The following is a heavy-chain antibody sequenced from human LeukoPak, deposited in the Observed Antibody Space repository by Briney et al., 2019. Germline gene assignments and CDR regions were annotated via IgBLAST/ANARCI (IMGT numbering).Heavy chain of an antibody. CDR1: GGSFSGYY. Sequence: SETLSLTCAVYGGSFSGYYWSWIRQPPGKGLEWIGEINHSGSTNYNPSLKSRVTISVDTSKNQFSLKLSSVTAADTAVYYCARVVGFVAAIDAFDIWGQGTMVTVSS. CDR2: INHSGST. V-gene: IGHV4-34*01. D-gene: IGHD1-26*01. J-gene: IGHJ3*02. CDR3: ARVVGFVAAIDAFDI.